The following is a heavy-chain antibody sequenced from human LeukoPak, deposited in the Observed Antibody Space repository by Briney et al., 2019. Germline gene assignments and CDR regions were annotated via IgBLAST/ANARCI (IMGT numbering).Heavy chain of an antibody. V-gene: IGHV3-33*01. CDR3: TSFAPYDTFDI. CDR1: GFTFSSYG. Sequence: GGSLRLSCAASGFTFSSYGMHWVRQAPGKGLEWVAVIWYDGSNKYYADSVKGRFTISRDNSKNTLYLHMNSLRAEDTAVYSCTSFAPYDTFDIWGQGTMVAVSS. CDR2: IWYDGSNK. J-gene: IGHJ3*02.